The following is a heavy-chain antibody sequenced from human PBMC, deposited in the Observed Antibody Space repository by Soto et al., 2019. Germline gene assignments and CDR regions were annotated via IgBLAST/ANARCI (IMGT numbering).Heavy chain of an antibody. CDR2: FFSSGST. V-gene: IGHV4-61*01. J-gene: IGHJ5*02. CDR1: GGSVSSNSEY. CDR3: ASIRGYSGWFDP. D-gene: IGHD5-18*01. Sequence: PSETLSLTCTVSGGSVSSNSEYWTWHRQPPGKGLEWIGYFFSSGSTNYNPSLKSRVTISVDTSKNQFSLRLSSVTAADTAIYYCASIRGYSGWFDPLGQGIPVPSPQ.